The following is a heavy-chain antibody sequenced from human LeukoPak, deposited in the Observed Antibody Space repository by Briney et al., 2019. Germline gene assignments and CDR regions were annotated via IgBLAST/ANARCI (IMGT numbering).Heavy chain of an antibody. CDR1: GGSISSGGYY. V-gene: IGHV4-31*03. J-gene: IGHJ3*02. CDR3: ARGVRVVAFYAFDI. D-gene: IGHD3-22*01. CDR2: IYYSGST. Sequence: SETLSLTCTVSGGSISSGGYYWSWLRQHPGKGLEWIVYIYYSGSTYYNPSLKSRVTISVDTSKNQFSLKLSSVTAADTAVYYCARGVRVVAFYAFDIWGQGTMVTVSS.